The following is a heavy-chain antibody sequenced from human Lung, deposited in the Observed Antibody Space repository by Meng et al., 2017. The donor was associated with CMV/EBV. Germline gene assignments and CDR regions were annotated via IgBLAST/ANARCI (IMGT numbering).Heavy chain of an antibody. CDR2: IIPIFGIA. V-gene: IGHV1-69*05. D-gene: IGHD2-2*02. CDR1: GGTFSSYA. J-gene: IGHJ6*02. CDR3: ARDRTGDCSSTSCYNYYYYYGMDV. Sequence: SVXVSCKTYGGTFSSYAFSWVRQAPGQGLEWMGGIIPIFGIANYAQKFQGRVTITTDESTSTAYMELSSLRSEDTAVYYCARDRTGDCSSTSCYNYYYYYGMDVXGQGXTVTVSS.